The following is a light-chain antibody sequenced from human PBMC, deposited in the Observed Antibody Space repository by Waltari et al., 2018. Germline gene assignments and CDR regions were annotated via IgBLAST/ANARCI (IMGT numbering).Light chain of an antibody. Sequence: RASQMGTSISFSWYQQQLGQAPRLLIYGTSSWATGTPDRFSGSGSGTDFTLTISRLEPEDVAVYYCQQYDGEVVTFGGGTKVEI. J-gene: IGKJ4*01. CDR1: QMGTSIS. CDR3: QQYDGEVVT. V-gene: IGKV3-20*01. CDR2: GTS.